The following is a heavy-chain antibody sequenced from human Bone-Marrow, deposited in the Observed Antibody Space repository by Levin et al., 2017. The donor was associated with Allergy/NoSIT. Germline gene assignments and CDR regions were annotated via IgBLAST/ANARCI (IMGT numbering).Heavy chain of an antibody. CDR2: IYPGDSDT. D-gene: IGHD6-13*01. J-gene: IGHJ4*02. CDR1: GYSFTSYW. V-gene: IGHV5-51*01. CDR3: ARLLQQLDILFDY. Sequence: GGSLRLSCKGSGYSFTSYWIGWVRQMPGKGLEWMGIIYPGDSDTRYSPSFQGQVTISADKSISTAYLQWSSLKASDTAMYYCARLLQQLDILFDYWGQGTLVTVSS.